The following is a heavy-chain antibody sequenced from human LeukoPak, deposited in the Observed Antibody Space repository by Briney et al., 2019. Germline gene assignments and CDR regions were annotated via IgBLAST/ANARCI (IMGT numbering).Heavy chain of an antibody. CDR2: ISGSSSYI. J-gene: IGHJ6*03. CDR3: ARVTGDGSGSEDYYYMDV. CDR1: GFTFSSHI. V-gene: IGHV3-21*01. D-gene: IGHD3-10*01. Sequence: PGGSLRLSCAASGFTFSSHIMTWVRQAPGKGLEWVSYISGSSSYIYYADSVKGRFTISRDNAKNSLYLQMNSLRAEDTAVYYCARVTGDGSGSEDYYYMDVWGKGPTVTVSS.